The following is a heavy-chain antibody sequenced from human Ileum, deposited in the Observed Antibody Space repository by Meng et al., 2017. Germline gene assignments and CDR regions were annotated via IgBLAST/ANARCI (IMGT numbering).Heavy chain of an antibody. CDR2: ISTNTGNT. CDR3: TRDGYSECSRKNWFDQ. D-gene: IGHD2-2*01. Sequence: ASVKVSCKASGYTLTNYAINWVRQAPGQGLEWMRWISTNTGNTTYAQGFTGRFVFSLDTSVSPAYLQISSLKADDTAVYYCTRDGYSECSRKNWFDQWGQGTLVTVSS. V-gene: IGHV7-4-1*02. CDR1: GYTLTNYA. J-gene: IGHJ5*02.